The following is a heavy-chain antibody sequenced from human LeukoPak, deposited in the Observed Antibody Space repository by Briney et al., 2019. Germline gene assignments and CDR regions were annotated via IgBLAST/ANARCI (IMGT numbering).Heavy chain of an antibody. CDR2: ISASSNDI. CDR3: TRDSYCSSTSCYRGHFDS. CDR1: GFTFSSYG. V-gene: IGHV3-21*01. J-gene: IGHJ4*02. Sequence: AGGSLRLSCAASGFTFSSYGMSWVRQAPGKGLEWVSSISASSNDIDYADSIKGRFTISRDNAKKSLYLQMNSLRAEDTAVYYCTRDSYCSSTSCYRGHFDSWGQGSLVTVSS. D-gene: IGHD2-2*01.